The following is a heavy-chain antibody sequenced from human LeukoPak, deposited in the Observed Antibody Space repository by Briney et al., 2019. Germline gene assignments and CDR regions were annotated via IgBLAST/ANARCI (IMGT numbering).Heavy chain of an antibody. Sequence: PSETLSLTCTVSGGSISSGSYYWSWIRQPAGKGLEWIGYIYHSGSTYYNPSLKSRVTISVDRSKNQFSLKLSSVTAADTAVYYCARAGIAARRGPFDYWGQGTLVTVSS. D-gene: IGHD6-6*01. V-gene: IGHV4-61*10. CDR1: GGSISSGSYY. CDR3: ARAGIAARRGPFDY. CDR2: IYHSGST. J-gene: IGHJ4*02.